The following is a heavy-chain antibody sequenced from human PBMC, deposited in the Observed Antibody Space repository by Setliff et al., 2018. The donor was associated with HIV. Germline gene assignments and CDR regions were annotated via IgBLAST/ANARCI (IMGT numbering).Heavy chain of an antibody. CDR2: LQTSGTI. CDR3: VKKYYDFWSGQTDV. V-gene: IGHV4-4*02. CDR1: GGSIMTGDW. Sequence: SETLSLTCAVSGGSIMTGDWWSWVRQSPTKGLEWIGRLQTSGTISYNSFLKSRVTMSVDTPKNQFSLRLTSVSAADTAVYYCVKKYYDFWSGQTDVWDKGTTVTVSS. D-gene: IGHD3-3*01. J-gene: IGHJ6*04.